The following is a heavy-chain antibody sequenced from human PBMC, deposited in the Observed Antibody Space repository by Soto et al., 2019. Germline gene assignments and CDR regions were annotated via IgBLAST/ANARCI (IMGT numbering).Heavy chain of an antibody. V-gene: IGHV4-59*01. CDR2: IYYSGST. CDR1: GGSISSYY. D-gene: IGHD3-22*01. J-gene: IGHJ5*02. Sequence: SETLSLTCTVSGGSISSYYWSWIRQPPGKGLEWIGYIYYSGSTNYNPSLKSRVTISVDTSKNQFSLKLSSVTAADTAVYYCARDDPYDSSGYLEPWGQGTLVTVSS. CDR3: ARDDPYDSSGYLEP.